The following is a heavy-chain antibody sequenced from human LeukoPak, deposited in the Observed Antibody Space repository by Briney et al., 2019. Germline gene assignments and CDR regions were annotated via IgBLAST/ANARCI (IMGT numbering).Heavy chain of an antibody. D-gene: IGHD3-22*01. Sequence: SVKVSCKASGFTFTSSAMQWVRQARGQRLEWVGWIVVGSGNTNYAQKFQERVTITRDMSTSTAYMELSSLRSEDTAVYYCAVAYYYDSSGYYSAYGMDVWGQGTTVTVSS. CDR3: AVAYYYDSSGYYSAYGMDV. V-gene: IGHV1-58*02. CDR2: IVVGSGNT. CDR1: GFTFTSSA. J-gene: IGHJ6*02.